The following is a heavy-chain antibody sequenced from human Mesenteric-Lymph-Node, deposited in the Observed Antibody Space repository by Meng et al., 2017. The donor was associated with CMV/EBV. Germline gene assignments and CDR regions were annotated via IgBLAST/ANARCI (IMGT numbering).Heavy chain of an antibody. CDR2: IKLDGSDT. D-gene: IGHD3-10*01. J-gene: IGHJ5*02. V-gene: IGHV3-7*01. CDR3: GREVPGGATALDL. Sequence: LSLTCGGSGFSFRSYWMSWVRQAPGKGLEWVANIKLDGSDTHYVDSVRGRFTVSRDNAKNSLYLQMNSLRAEDTAVYYCGREVPGGATALDLWGQGTLVTVSS. CDR1: GFSFRSYW.